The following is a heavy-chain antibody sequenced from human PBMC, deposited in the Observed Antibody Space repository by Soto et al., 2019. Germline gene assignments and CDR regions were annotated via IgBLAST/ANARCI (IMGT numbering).Heavy chain of an antibody. J-gene: IGHJ4*02. CDR2: INGDGSST. D-gene: IGHD3-22*01. CDR3: TRGTNYYDSGFSDY. CDR1: GFTFSSYW. V-gene: IGHV3-74*03. Sequence: GGSLRLSCAASGFTFSSYWMHWVRQAPGKGLVWASRINGDGSSTTYADSVKGRFTISRDNAKNTLYLQMNSLRAEDTAVYYCTRGTNYYDSGFSDYWGQGTLVTVSS.